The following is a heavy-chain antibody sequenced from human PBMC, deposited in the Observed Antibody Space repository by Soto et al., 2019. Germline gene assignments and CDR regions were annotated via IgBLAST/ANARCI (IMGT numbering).Heavy chain of an antibody. CDR3: ARGRYFDY. V-gene: IGHV4-59*01. CDR2: IYNSGST. CDR1: GGSISSYY. Sequence: QVQLQASGPGLVKPSETLSLTCTVSGGSISSYYWSWIRQPPGKGLEWIGYIYNSGSTNNNPSVKSRVTIAVDTSKNQFSLKLSSVTAADTAVYYCARGRYFDYWGQGTLVTVSS. J-gene: IGHJ4*02.